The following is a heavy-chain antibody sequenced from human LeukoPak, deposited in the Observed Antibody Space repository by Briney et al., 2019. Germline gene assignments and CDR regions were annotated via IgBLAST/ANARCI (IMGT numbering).Heavy chain of an antibody. J-gene: IGHJ5*02. CDR2: ISNYNGNT. CDR3: ARGYDILTGYYTPYWFDP. Sequence: ASVKVSCKASGYTFTSYDISWVRQAPGQGLEWMGWISNYNGNTDYAQRLQGRVTMTRDTSTSTAYMKLRSLRSDDTAVYYCARGYDILTGYYTPYWFDPWGQGTLVTVSS. CDR1: GYTFTSYD. D-gene: IGHD3-9*01. V-gene: IGHV1-18*01.